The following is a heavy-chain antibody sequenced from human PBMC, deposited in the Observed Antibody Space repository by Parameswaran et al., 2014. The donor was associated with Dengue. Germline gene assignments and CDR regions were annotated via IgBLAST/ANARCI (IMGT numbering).Heavy chain of an antibody. D-gene: IGHD3-22*01. Sequence: RWIRQPPGKGLEWIGHIYTSGSTNYNPSLKSRVTISIDTSNNQFSLNLTSVTAADTAVYYCATDSDKYYFDYWGQGTLVTVSS. J-gene: IGHJ4*02. CDR3: ATDSDKYYFDY. V-gene: IGHV4-4*08. CDR2: IYTSGST.